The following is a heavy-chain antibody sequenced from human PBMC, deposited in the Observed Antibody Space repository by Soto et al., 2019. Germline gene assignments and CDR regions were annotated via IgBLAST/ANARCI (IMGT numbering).Heavy chain of an antibody. D-gene: IGHD3-10*01. CDR1: VVTFTSYA. CDR3: AKGSFGFDY. CDR2: ISKSGDST. Sequence: PGWSLRLACASSVVTFTSYAMTWVRQVPGEGLQWVSSISKSGDSTYYADSVKGRFTTSRDNSKNTLYLQMNSLRAEDTAIYYCAKGSFGFDYWGQGTLVTVSS. J-gene: IGHJ4*02. V-gene: IGHV3-23*01.